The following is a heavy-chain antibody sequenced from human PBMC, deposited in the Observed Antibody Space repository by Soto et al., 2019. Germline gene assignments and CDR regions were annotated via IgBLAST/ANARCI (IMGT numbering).Heavy chain of an antibody. CDR2: INPNSGGT. CDR3: ARGHTVGSSWAYGFDP. Sequence: GASVKVSCKASGYTFTGYYMHWVRQAPGQGLEWMGWINPNSGGTNYAQKFQGRVTMTRDTSISTAYMELSRLRSDDTAVYYCARGHTVGSSWAYGFDPWGQGTLVTVSS. J-gene: IGHJ5*02. D-gene: IGHD6-13*01. V-gene: IGHV1-2*02. CDR1: GYTFTGYY.